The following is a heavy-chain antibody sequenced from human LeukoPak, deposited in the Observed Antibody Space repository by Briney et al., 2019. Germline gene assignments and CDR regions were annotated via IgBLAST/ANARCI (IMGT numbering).Heavy chain of an antibody. V-gene: IGHV1-18*01. CDR2: IGAYKGNT. D-gene: IGHD3-16*01. J-gene: IGHJ3*02. CDR3: ARVSWGKNAFDI. Sequence: ASVKVSCKGSGYTFLNYGISWVRQAPGQGLEWMAWIGAYKGNTNYAQKFQGRVTMTTDTSTSTAYMELRSLRSDDTAVYYCARVSWGKNAFDIWGQGTMVTVSS. CDR1: GYTFLNYG.